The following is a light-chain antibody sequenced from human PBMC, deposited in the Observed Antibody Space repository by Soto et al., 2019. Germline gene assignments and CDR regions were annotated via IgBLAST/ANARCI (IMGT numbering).Light chain of an antibody. V-gene: IGKV3-15*01. Sequence: EIVMTQSPATLSVSPGKRATLSCRASQSVSSNLAWYQQKRGQAPRLLIYGSSTRATGIPARFSGSGSGTEFTLTISSLQSEDFAVYYCQQYDGWPWTFGQGTTVEIK. J-gene: IGKJ1*01. CDR3: QQYDGWPWT. CDR2: GSS. CDR1: QSVSSN.